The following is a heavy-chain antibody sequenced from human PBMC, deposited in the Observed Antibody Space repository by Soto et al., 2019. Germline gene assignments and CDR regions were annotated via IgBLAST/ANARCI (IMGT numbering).Heavy chain of an antibody. D-gene: IGHD2-2*01. CDR3: ARDDKYAGNGLVR. CDR2: IVNDASEQ. V-gene: IGHV3-33*01. J-gene: IGHJ4*02. CDR1: GFSFNTHG. Sequence: QVQLVESGGGVVRPGRSLRLSCEATGFSFNTHGMHWVRQAPGKGLEWVAVIVNDASEQAYSDSVKGRFTISRDNCKTTLYLRMNNLRAVDTAVYFCARDDKYAGNGLVRWGQGILVTVSA.